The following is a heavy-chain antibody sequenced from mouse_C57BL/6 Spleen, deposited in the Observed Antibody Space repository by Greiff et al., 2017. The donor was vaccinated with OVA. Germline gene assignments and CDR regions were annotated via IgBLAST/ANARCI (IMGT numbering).Heavy chain of an antibody. D-gene: IGHD3-2*02. V-gene: IGHV2-6*01. CDR2: IWGVGST. CDR3: ARDSSGYGYYAMDY. J-gene: IGHJ4*01. CDR1: GFSLTSYG. Sequence: VKLMESGPGLVAPSQSLSITCTVSGFSLTSYGVDWVRQSPGKGLEWLGVIWGVGSTNYNSALKSRLSISKDNSKSQVFLKMNSLQTDDTAMYYCARDSSGYGYYAMDYWGQGTSVTVSS.